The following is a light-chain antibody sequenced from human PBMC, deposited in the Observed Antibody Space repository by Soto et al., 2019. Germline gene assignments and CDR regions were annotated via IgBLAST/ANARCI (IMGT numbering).Light chain of an antibody. CDR1: SSDVGGYNY. V-gene: IGLV2-11*01. Sequence: QSALTQPRSVSGSPGQSVTISFTGTSSDVGGYNYVSWYQQHPGQAPKLMIYDVSKRPSGVPDRFSGAKSGNTASLTISGLQAEDEADYYCCSYAGSYTYVFGTGTKLTVL. CDR3: CSYAGSYTYV. J-gene: IGLJ1*01. CDR2: DVS.